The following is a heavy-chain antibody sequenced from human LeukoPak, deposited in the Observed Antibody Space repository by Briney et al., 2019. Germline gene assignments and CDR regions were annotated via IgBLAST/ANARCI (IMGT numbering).Heavy chain of an antibody. Sequence: GGSLRLSCAASGFTFSSYAMSWVRQAPGKGLEWVSAISGSGGSTYYADSVKGRFTISRDNAKNSLYLQMNSLRAEDTAVYYCARDSREALQHWGQGTLVTVSS. CDR2: ISGSGGST. CDR1: GFTFSSYA. CDR3: ARDSREALQH. J-gene: IGHJ1*01. V-gene: IGHV3-23*01.